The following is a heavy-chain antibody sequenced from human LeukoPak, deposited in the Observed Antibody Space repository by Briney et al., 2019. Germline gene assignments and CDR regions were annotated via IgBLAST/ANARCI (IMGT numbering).Heavy chain of an antibody. Sequence: GGSLRLSCAASGFTVSSTFMRWVRQAPGQGLEWVSVIYSGGSTYYADSVKGRFTISRDTSKNTLYLQMNSLRAEDTAVYYCARDLTRLTPYDILTGYYLGMDYWGQGTLVTVSS. D-gene: IGHD3-9*01. CDR3: ARDLTRLTPYDILTGYYLGMDY. CDR2: IYSGGST. V-gene: IGHV3-53*05. J-gene: IGHJ4*02. CDR1: GFTVSSTF.